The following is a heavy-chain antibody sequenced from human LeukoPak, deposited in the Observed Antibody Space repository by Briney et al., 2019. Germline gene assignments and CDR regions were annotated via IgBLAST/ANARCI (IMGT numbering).Heavy chain of an antibody. D-gene: IGHD6-6*01. Sequence: GRPLRLSCVDSGFTFISDSMHWVRQSPGKGLEWLAIISYDGSHKYYADSVKGRFTITTDNSKNTMYLQMNSLRPEDTGVYHCARDDATRPDYWGQGTLVTVSS. CDR3: ARDDATRPDY. CDR1: GFTFISDS. J-gene: IGHJ4*02. V-gene: IGHV3-30*01. CDR2: ISYDGSHK.